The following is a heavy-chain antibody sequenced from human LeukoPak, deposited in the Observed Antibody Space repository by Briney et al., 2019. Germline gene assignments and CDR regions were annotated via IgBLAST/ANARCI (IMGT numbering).Heavy chain of an antibody. Sequence: PGTSLRLSCAASGFTFSSYGMHWVRQAPGRGLEWVAIISYDGSHRYDADSVKGRFTISRDNSKNTLYLQMNSLKGEDTAVYYCAKDRNYLGTLDYWGQGTLVTVSS. D-gene: IGHD1-1*01. J-gene: IGHJ4*02. CDR3: AKDRNYLGTLDY. CDR2: ISYDGSHR. V-gene: IGHV3-30*18. CDR1: GFTFSSYG.